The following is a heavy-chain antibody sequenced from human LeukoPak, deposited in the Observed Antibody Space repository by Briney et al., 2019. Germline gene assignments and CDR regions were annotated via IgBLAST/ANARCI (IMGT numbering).Heavy chain of an antibody. V-gene: IGHV4-31*11. J-gene: IGHJ4*02. CDR2: IYYSGST. CDR1: GGSTSSGGYY. D-gene: IGHD6-6*01. CDR3: ARTTSIAARPHFDY. Sequence: PSETLSLTCAVSGGSTSSGGYYWSWIRQHPGKGLEWIGYIYYSGSTYYNPSLKSRVTISVDTSKNQFSLKLSSVTAADTAVYYCARTTSIAARPHFDYWGQGTLVTVSS.